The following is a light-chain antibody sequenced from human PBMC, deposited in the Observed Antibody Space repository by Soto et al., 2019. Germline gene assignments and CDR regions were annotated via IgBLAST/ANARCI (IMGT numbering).Light chain of an antibody. CDR2: GAS. Sequence: EIVMTQSPATLSVSPGERATLSCRASQSVSNNLAWYQKKPGQAPRLLIYGASTRATGIPARFSGSGSGTAFTLTISSLQSEGVAVYDWQQYNRWWMFGQGTKEEIK. V-gene: IGKV3-15*01. CDR3: QQYNRWWM. J-gene: IGKJ1*01. CDR1: QSVSNN.